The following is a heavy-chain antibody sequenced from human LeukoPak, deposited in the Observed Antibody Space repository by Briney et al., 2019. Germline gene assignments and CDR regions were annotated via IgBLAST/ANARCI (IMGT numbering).Heavy chain of an antibody. J-gene: IGHJ4*02. V-gene: IGHV3-21*01. CDR2: ISSGNSYI. CDR3: ARGPSSGHYPIAY. D-gene: IGHD3-22*01. CDR1: GFTFSSYS. Sequence: PGGSLRLSCAASGFTFSSYSMNWVRQAPGKGLEWVSFISSGNSYIYYADSVKGRFTISRDNAKNSLYLQMNSLRAEDTAVYYCARGPSSGHYPIAYWGQGTLVTVSS.